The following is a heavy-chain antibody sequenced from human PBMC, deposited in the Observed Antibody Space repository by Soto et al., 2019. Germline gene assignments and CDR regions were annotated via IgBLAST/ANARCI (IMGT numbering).Heavy chain of an antibody. D-gene: IGHD3-10*01. V-gene: IGHV3-74*01. CDR2: IYNDGTYS. J-gene: IGHJ4*02. Sequence: FLRLSCAASGFIFKMYWMHWVRQSPGKGLVWISRIYNDGTYSDYADSVRGRFTISRDNVNDTLYLQMNNLRAEDSGLYYCTRGPRPISTGTGAYWGQGTQVTVYS. CDR1: GFIFKMYW. CDR3: TRGPRPISTGTGAY.